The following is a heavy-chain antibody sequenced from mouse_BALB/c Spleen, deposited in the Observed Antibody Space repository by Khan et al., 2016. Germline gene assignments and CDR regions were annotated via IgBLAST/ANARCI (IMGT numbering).Heavy chain of an antibody. D-gene: IGHD1-1*02. CDR3: ARGYYGRGTWFVC. CDR1: GFTFSDYY. V-gene: IGHV5-4*02. J-gene: IGHJ3*01. CDR2: ISDGGSYT. Sequence: EVELVESGGGLVKPGGSLKLSCAASGFTFSDYYMCWVRQSPGKRLEWVATISDGGSYTYYPDSVKGRFTISRDNARNNLYLQMSSLKSEDTAMYYCARGYYGRGTWFVCWGQGTLVTVSA.